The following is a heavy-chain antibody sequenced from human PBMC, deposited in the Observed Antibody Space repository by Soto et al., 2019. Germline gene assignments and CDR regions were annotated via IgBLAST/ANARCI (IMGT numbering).Heavy chain of an antibody. D-gene: IGHD6-13*01. CDR3: ARYSIAAAGTFDY. CDR2: IWYDGSNK. V-gene: IGHV3-33*01. CDR1: GFTFSSYG. Sequence: QVQLVESGGGVVQPGRSLRLSCAASGFTFSSYGMHWVRQAPGKGLEWVAVIWYDGSNKYYADSVKGRFTISRDNSKNTLYLQMNSLRAEDTAVYYCARYSIAAAGTFDYWGQGTLVTVSS. J-gene: IGHJ4*02.